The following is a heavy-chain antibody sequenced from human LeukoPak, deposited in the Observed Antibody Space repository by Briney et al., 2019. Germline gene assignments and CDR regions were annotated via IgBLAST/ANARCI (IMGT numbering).Heavy chain of an antibody. J-gene: IGHJ4*02. D-gene: IGHD1-26*01. CDR1: GFTVSSNY. CDR3: AKDDSGSYADY. V-gene: IGHV3-23*01. Sequence: GGSLRLSCAASGFTVSSNYMSWVRQAPGKGLEGVSAITAGGGSTYYADSVKGRFTISRDNSRNTLYLQMNSLRAEDTAVYYCAKDDSGSYADYWGQGTLVTVSS. CDR2: ITAGGGST.